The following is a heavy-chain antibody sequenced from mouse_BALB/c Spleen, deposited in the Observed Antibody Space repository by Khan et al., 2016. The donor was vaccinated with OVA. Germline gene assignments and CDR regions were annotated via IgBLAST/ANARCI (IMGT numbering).Heavy chain of an antibody. V-gene: IGHV5-4*02. CDR3: IGGYYGDPFAY. Sequence: EVELVESGGGLVKPGGSLTLSCAASGFTFSDYYMYWVRQTPEKRLEWVATISDGGSYTYYPDSVQGRFTISRDDAENNLCLQMSSLKSEDTAMYYCIGGYYGDPFAYWGPVTLVTVSA. CDR1: GFTFSDYY. D-gene: IGHD2-13*01. CDR2: ISDGGSYT. J-gene: IGHJ3*01.